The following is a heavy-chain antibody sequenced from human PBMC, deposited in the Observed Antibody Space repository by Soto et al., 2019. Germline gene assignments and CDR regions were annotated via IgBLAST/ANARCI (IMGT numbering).Heavy chain of an antibody. CDR1: GGTFSSYA. V-gene: IGHV1-69*13. D-gene: IGHD2-2*01. CDR2: IIPILGTA. J-gene: IGHJ5*02. Sequence: SVKVSCKASGGTFSSYAISWVRQAPGQGLEWMGGIIPILGTANYAQKFQGRVTITADESTSTAYMELSSLRSEDTAVYYCASHGCSSTSCPNAQYNWFDPWGQGTLVTVSS. CDR3: ASHGCSSTSCPNAQYNWFDP.